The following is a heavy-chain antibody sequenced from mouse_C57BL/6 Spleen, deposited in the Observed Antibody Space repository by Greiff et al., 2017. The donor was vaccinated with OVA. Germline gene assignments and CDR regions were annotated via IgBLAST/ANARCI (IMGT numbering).Heavy chain of an antibody. CDR1: GYTFTDYY. J-gene: IGHJ2*01. CDR2: IYPGSGNT. CDR3: AREENYYGSSSLDY. V-gene: IGHV1-76*01. Sequence: QVQLQQSGAELVRPGASVKLSCKASGYTFTDYYINWVKQRPGQGLEWIARIYPGSGNTYYNEKFKGKATLTAEKSSSTAYMQLSSLTSEDSAVYFCAREENYYGSSSLDYWGQGTTLTVSS. D-gene: IGHD1-1*01.